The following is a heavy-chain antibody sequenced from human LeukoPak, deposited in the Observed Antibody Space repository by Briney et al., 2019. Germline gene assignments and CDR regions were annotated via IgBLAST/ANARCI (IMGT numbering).Heavy chain of an antibody. V-gene: IGHV1-46*01. CDR3: VRDYDTVEGSGSYPSDY. J-gene: IGHJ4*02. CDR2: INPSGGST. CDR1: GYTFTSYY. Sequence: GASVKVSCKASGYTFTSYYMHWVRQAPGQGLEWMGIINPSGGSTSYAQKFQGRVTMTRDTSTSTVYMELSSLRSEDTAVYYCVRDYDTVEGSGSYPSDYWGQGTLVTVSS. D-gene: IGHD3-10*01.